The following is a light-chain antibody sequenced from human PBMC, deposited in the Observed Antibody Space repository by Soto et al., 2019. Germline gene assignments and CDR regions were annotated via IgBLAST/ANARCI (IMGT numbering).Light chain of an antibody. CDR3: QQYGNSPYT. Sequence: EIVLTQSPGTLSLSPGERATLSCRASQSVSSSYLAWYRQKPGQAPRLLIYAASSRATGIPDRFSGSGSGTDFTLTISRLEPEDFAVYYCQQYGNSPYTFGQGT. CDR2: AAS. V-gene: IGKV3-20*01. CDR1: QSVSSSY. J-gene: IGKJ2*01.